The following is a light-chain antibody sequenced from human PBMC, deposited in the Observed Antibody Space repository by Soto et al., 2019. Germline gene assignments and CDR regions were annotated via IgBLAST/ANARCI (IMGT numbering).Light chain of an antibody. J-gene: IGKJ5*01. CDR1: QSVSSNY. CDR2: GAS. CDR3: QQYGSSPVT. Sequence: EIVLPQSPGTLSLSPGESATLSCRASQSVSSNYLAWFQQKPGQAPRLLIYGASSRAAGIPDRFSGSGSGTDFTLTVSRLEPEDFAVYYCQQYGSSPVTFGQGTRLEIK. V-gene: IGKV3-20*01.